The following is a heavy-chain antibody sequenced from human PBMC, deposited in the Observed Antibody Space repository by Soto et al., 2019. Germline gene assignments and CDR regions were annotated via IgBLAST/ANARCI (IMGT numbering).Heavy chain of an antibody. CDR2: IYYSGST. Sequence: PSETLSLTCTVSGGSISSGGYYWSWIRQHPGKGPEWIGYIYYSGSTYYNPSLKSRVTISVDTSKNQFSLKLSSVTAADTAVYYCARREDMSWFDPWGQGTLVTVSS. J-gene: IGHJ5*02. D-gene: IGHD2-15*01. V-gene: IGHV4-31*03. CDR3: ARREDMSWFDP. CDR1: GGSISSGGYY.